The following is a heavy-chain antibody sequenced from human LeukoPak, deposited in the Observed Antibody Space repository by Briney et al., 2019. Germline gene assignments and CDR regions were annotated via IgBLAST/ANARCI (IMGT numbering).Heavy chain of an antibody. CDR2: ISSSGSNI. D-gene: IGHD6-13*01. CDR1: GFTFSRYG. Sequence: GGSLRLSCAASGFTFSRYGMSWVRQAPRKGLEWVSYISSSGSNIYYADSVKGRFTISRDNAKNSVYLQMSSLRAEDTAVYYCARRRRYSSSWFDYWGQGTLVTVSS. V-gene: IGHV3-48*04. CDR3: ARRRRYSSSWFDY. J-gene: IGHJ5*01.